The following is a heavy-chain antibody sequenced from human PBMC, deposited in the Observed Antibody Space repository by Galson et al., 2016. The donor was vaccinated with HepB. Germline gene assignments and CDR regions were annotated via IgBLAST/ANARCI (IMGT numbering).Heavy chain of an antibody. Sequence: CAISGDSVSRNGAAWNWIRLSPSRGLEWLGRTYYWSKYSNDYAVSVKSRITFNPDTSKNQVSLQLSTLTPEDTAMYYCAIGRHNAFDIWGQGTMITVSS. CDR1: GDSVSRNGAA. CDR3: AIGRHNAFDI. V-gene: IGHV6-1*01. J-gene: IGHJ3*02. CDR2: TYYWSKYSN.